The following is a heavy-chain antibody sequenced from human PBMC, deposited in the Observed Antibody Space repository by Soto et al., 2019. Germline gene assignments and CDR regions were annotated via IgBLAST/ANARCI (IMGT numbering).Heavy chain of an antibody. CDR1: GFTFSSYG. D-gene: IGHD6-19*01. Sequence: GGSLRLSCAASGFTFSSYGMHWVRQAPGKGLEWVAVILYDGSKKYYADSVRGRFTISRDNSKNTLYLQMSSLRAEDTALYYCVKDGSSGWPYFDDMDVWGQGTTVTVSS. J-gene: IGHJ6*02. CDR2: ILYDGSKK. V-gene: IGHV3-30*18. CDR3: VKDGSSGWPYFDDMDV.